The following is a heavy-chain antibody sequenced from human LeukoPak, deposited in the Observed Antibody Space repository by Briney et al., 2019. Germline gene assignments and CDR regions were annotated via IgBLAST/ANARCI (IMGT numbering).Heavy chain of an antibody. J-gene: IGHJ6*02. CDR2: INPNSGGT. V-gene: IGHV1-2*06. CDR3: ARGLVSRALYCSSTSCYKRPHYYYGMDV. D-gene: IGHD2-2*02. CDR1: GYTFTSYA. Sequence: ASVKVSCKASGYTFTSYAMHWVRQAPGQGLEWMGRINPNSGGTNYAQKFQGRVTMTRDTSISTAYMELSRLRSDDTAVYYCARGLVSRALYCSSTSCYKRPHYYYGMDVWGQGTTVTVSS.